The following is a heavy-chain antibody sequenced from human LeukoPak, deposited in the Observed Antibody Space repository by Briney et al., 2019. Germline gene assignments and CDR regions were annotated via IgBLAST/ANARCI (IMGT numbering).Heavy chain of an antibody. CDR1: GYTFIDYY. D-gene: IGHD5-12*01. CDR3: ARGIEWLRLSAFDY. Sequence: ASVKVSCKTSGYTFIDYYMHWVRQAPGQGLEWMGWINPNSGGANYAQKFQGRVTMTRDTSISTAYMELSRLRSDDTAVYYCARGIEWLRLSAFDYWGQGTLVTVSS. CDR2: INPNSGGA. V-gene: IGHV1-2*02. J-gene: IGHJ4*02.